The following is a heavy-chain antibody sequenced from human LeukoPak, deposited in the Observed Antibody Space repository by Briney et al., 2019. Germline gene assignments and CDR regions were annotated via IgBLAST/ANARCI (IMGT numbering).Heavy chain of an antibody. CDR1: GFTFSNSA. V-gene: IGHV3-23*01. CDR3: AKEGDYYGSGSYYSTYYYYYMDV. CDR2: ISGSGGST. D-gene: IGHD3-10*01. J-gene: IGHJ6*03. Sequence: GGSLRLSCAASGFTFSNSALSWVRQAPGKGLEWVSDISGSGGSTYYADSVKGRFTISRDNSKNTLYLQMNSLRAEDTAVYYCAKEGDYYGSGSYYSTYYYYYMDVWGKGTTVTVSS.